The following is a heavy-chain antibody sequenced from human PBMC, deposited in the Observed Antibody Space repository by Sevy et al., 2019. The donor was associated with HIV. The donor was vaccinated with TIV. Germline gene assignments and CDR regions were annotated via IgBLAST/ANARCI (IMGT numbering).Heavy chain of an antibody. CDR2: ISSSSSYI. Sequence: GGSLRLSCAASGFTFSSYSMNWVRQAPGKGLEWVSSISSSSSYIYYADSVEGRFTISRDNAKNSLYLQMNSLRAEDTAVYYCARDCRNQHYYDSSGPHPCYWGQGTLVTVSS. J-gene: IGHJ4*02. V-gene: IGHV3-21*01. CDR1: GFTFSSYS. CDR3: ARDCRNQHYYDSSGPHPCY. D-gene: IGHD3-22*01.